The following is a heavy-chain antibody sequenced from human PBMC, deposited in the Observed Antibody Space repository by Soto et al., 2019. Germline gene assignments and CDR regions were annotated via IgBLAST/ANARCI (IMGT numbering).Heavy chain of an antibody. D-gene: IGHD3-3*01. CDR2: MNPNSGNT. V-gene: IGHV1-8*01. J-gene: IGHJ6*02. CDR1: GYTFTSYD. Sequence: ASVKVSCKASGYTFTSYDINWVRQATGQGLEWMGWMNPNSGNTGYAQKFQGRVTMTRNTSISTAYMELSSLRSEDTAVYYCARTLYDFWSVYYRGNGMDVWGQGTTVTVSS. CDR3: ARTLYDFWSVYYRGNGMDV.